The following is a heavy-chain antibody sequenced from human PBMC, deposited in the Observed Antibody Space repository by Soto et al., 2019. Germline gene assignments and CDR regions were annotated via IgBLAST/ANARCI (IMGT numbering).Heavy chain of an antibody. V-gene: IGHV3-21*01. CDR2: ISSSSSYM. Sequence: GGSXRLSCXASGFTFSSXXXXXXXQAPGKGLEWVSSISSSSSYMYTENTVKGRFTISRDNAKNSLYLQMNSLRAEDTAVYYCARDHDYGDYGXFDYWGQGTLVTVSS. D-gene: IGHD4-17*01. CDR3: ARDHDYGDYGXFDY. CDR1: GFTFSSXX. J-gene: IGHJ4*02.